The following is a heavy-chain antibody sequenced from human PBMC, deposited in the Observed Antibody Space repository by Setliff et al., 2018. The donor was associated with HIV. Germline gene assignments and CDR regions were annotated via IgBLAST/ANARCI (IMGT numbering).Heavy chain of an antibody. CDR2: IYYSRVT. V-gene: IGHV4-59*01. J-gene: IGHJ4*02. CDR3: ARRGGSGWYYFDQ. Sequence: SETLSLTCTVSGGYIAGYYWSWIRQPPGKALEWIGNIYYSRVTYYNPSLKSRVTLSVDTSKNQISLTLTSVTSADTALYYYARRGGSGWYYFDQWGQGALVTVSS. D-gene: IGHD6-19*01. CDR1: GGYIAGYY.